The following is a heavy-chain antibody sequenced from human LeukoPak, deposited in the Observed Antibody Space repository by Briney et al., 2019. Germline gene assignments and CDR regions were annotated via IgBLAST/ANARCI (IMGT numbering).Heavy chain of an antibody. Sequence: PSETLSLTCTVSGGSISSYYWSWLRQPPGKGLEWIGYIYYSGSTNYNPSLKSRVTISVDTSKNQFSLKLSSVTAADTAVYYCARGGFREKTFDYWGQGTLVTVSS. CDR1: GGSISSYY. D-gene: IGHD3-10*01. CDR3: ARGGFREKTFDY. V-gene: IGHV4-59*12. J-gene: IGHJ4*02. CDR2: IYYSGST.